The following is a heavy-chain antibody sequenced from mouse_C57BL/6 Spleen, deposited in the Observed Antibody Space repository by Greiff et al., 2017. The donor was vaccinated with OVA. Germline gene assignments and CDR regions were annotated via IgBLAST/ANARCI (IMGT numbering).Heavy chain of an antibody. V-gene: IGHV1-64*01. Sequence: QVQLQQSGAELVKPGASVKLSCKASGYTFTSYWMHWVKQRPGQGLEWIGMIHPNSGSTNYNEKFKSKATLTVDKSSSTAYMQLSSLTSEDSAVYYCARSHSNYFDYWGQGTTLTVSS. CDR2: IHPNSGST. CDR3: ARSHSNYFDY. D-gene: IGHD2-5*01. J-gene: IGHJ2*01. CDR1: GYTFTSYW.